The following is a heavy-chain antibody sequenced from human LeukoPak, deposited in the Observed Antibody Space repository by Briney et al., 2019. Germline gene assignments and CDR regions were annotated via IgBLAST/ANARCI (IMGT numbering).Heavy chain of an antibody. CDR1: GFTFSNYW. CDR3: ARDLGSSGYYWAFGY. Sequence: PGGSLRLSCAASGFTFSNYWVHWVRQAPGKGLVWVSRISSDGSSTTYADSVRGRFTISRDNAKNTLYLQMNSLRAEDTAVYYCARDLGSSGYYWAFGYWGQGTLVTVSS. V-gene: IGHV3-74*01. J-gene: IGHJ4*02. CDR2: ISSDGSST. D-gene: IGHD3-22*01.